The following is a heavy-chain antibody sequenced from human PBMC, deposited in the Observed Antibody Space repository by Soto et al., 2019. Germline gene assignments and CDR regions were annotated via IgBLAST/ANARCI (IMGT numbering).Heavy chain of an antibody. CDR2: IYYSGST. J-gene: IGHJ6*02. CDR3: ARDPRRSMDWPKPHYYYGMDV. V-gene: IGHV4-31*03. CDR1: GGSISSGDYY. Sequence: SETLSLTCTVSGGSISSGDYYWSWVRQHPGKGLEWIGYIYYSGSTYYNPSLKSRVTISVDTSKNQFSLKLNSVTAADTAVYYCARDPRRSMDWPKPHYYYGMDVWGQGTTVTVSS. D-gene: IGHD3-9*01.